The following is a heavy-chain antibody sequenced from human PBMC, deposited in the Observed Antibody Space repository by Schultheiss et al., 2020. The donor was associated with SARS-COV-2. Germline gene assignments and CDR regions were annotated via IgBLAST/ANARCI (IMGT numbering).Heavy chain of an antibody. V-gene: IGHV3-21*05. CDR1: GFTFSSYS. D-gene: IGHD1-26*01. CDR2: ISSSSSYT. CDR3: AKSKGAYYYYYMDV. Sequence: GGSLRLSCAASGFTFSSYSMNWVRQAPGKGLEWVSYISSSSSYTNYADSVKGRFTISRDNAKNSLYLQMNSLRAEDTAVYYCAKSKGAYYYYYMDVWGKGTTVTVAS. J-gene: IGHJ6*03.